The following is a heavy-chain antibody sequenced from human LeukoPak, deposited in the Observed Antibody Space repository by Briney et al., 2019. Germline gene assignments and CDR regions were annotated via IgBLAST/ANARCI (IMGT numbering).Heavy chain of an antibody. V-gene: IGHV3-33*01. CDR1: GFTFSTYG. Sequence: GRSLRLSCAASGFTFSTYGMNWVRQAPGKGLEWVAVIWHDGSEKYYADSVKDRFTISRDNSKNTLYLQMNSLRAEDTAVYFCAGSNNAFDYWGQGSLVTVSS. D-gene: IGHD1/OR15-1a*01. CDR2: IWHDGSEK. CDR3: AGSNNAFDY. J-gene: IGHJ4*02.